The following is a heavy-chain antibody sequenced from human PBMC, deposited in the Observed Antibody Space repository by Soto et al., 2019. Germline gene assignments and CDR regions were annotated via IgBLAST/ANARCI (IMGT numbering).Heavy chain of an antibody. Sequence: SQTLSLTCAISGDRVSTNSAAWNWIRQSPSRGLEWLGRTYYRSKWYIDYALSAQSRITINPDTSKNQFSLQLDSVTPDDTAVYYCARARDYDAWSGYTSQYYYYGMDVWGQGTTVTVSS. V-gene: IGHV6-1*01. CDR1: GDRVSTNSAA. J-gene: IGHJ6*02. CDR3: ARARDYDAWSGYTSQYYYYGMDV. D-gene: IGHD3-3*01. CDR2: TYYRSKWYI.